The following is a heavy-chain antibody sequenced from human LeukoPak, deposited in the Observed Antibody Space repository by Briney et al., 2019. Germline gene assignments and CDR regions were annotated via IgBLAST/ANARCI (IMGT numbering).Heavy chain of an antibody. J-gene: IGHJ6*03. CDR3: ARDPGYCSSTSCYDYYYYYMDV. V-gene: IGHV4-4*07. CDR2: IYTSGST. D-gene: IGHD2-2*01. CDR1: GGSISSYY. Sequence: ASETLSLTCTVSGGSISSYYWSWIRQPAGKGLEWIGRIYTSGSTNYNPSLKSRVTMSVDTSKNQFSLKLSSVTAADTAVYYCARDPGYCSSTSCYDYYYYYMDVWGKGTTVTVSS.